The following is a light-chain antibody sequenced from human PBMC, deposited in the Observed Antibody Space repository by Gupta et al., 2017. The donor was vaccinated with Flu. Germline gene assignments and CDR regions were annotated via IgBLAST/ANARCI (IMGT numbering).Light chain of an antibody. V-gene: IGKV3-11*01. J-gene: IGKJ4*01. CDR1: QGVRYY. CDR2: DAS. CDR3: LQRSSWLT. Sequence: EIVLTQSPVTVSLSPGERATLSCRASQGVRYYLSWYQQKPGQAPRLLIYDASNRASGVPARFTGSGSGTDFTLTISSLEPEDFAVYYCLQRSSWLTFGGGTKVEMK.